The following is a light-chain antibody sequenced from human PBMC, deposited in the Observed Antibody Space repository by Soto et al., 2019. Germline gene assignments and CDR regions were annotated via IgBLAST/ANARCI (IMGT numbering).Light chain of an antibody. CDR3: QQYNNWTPT. CDR2: GAS. Sequence: EIVMTQSPATLSVSPGERATLSCRASQSVSSNLAWYQQKPGQAPRLLIYGASTRATGIPARFSGSGSGTEFTLTISSLQSEDFAVYCCQQYNNWTPTFGQGTKVEIQ. V-gene: IGKV3-15*01. CDR1: QSVSSN. J-gene: IGKJ1*01.